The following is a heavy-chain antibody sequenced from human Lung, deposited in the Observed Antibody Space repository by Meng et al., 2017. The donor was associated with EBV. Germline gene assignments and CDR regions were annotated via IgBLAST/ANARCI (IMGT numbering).Heavy chain of an antibody. J-gene: IGHJ4*02. CDR2: IYYSGST. CDR1: GGSISSGDYY. D-gene: IGHD4-17*01. CDR3: ATIKERTTVTPFDY. V-gene: IGHV4-30-4*01. Sequence: QGQLQEPGLGLVKPSQTLSLTCTVSGGSISSGDYYWSWIRQPPGKCLEWIGYIYYSGSTYYNPSLKSRVTISVDTSKNQFSLKLSSVTAADTAVYYCATIKERTTVTPFDYWGQGTLVTVSS.